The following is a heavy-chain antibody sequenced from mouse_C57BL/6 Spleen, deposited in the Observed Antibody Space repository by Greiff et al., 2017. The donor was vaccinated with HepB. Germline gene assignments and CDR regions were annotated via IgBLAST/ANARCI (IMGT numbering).Heavy chain of an antibody. J-gene: IGHJ4*01. CDR2: IYPRSGNT. D-gene: IGHD2-4*01. CDR3: ARYDYGSHAMDY. Sequence: QVQLKESGAELARPGASVKLSCKASGYSFTSYGISWVKQRTGQGLEWIGEIYPRSGNTYYNEKFKGKATLTADKSSSTAYMELRSLTSEDSAVYFCARYDYGSHAMDYWGQGTSVTVSS. V-gene: IGHV1-81*01. CDR1: GYSFTSYG.